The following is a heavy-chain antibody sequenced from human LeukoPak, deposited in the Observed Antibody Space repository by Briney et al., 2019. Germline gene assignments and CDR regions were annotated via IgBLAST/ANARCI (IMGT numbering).Heavy chain of an antibody. V-gene: IGHV3-7*01. D-gene: IGHD3-3*01. CDR1: GFTFSSYW. CDR2: IKQDESEK. Sequence: GGSLRLSCAASGFTFSSYWMNWVRQAPGKGLEWVANIKQDESEKYYVDSVKGRFTISRDNAKNSLYLQMNSLRAEDTAVYYCARGAPPYSDFWSGYCTYWGQGTLVTVSS. J-gene: IGHJ4*02. CDR3: ARGAPPYSDFWSGYCTY.